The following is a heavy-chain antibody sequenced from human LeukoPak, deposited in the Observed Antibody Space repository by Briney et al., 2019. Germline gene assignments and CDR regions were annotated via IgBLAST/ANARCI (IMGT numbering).Heavy chain of an antibody. CDR3: ARGWSGDYASWFDP. V-gene: IGHV4-39*01. J-gene: IGHJ5*02. CDR2: IYYSGST. CDR1: GGSISSSSYY. D-gene: IGHD4-17*01. Sequence: SETLSLTCTVSGGSISSSSYYWGWIRQPPGKGLEWIGSIYYSGSTYYNPSLKSRVTISVDTSKNQFSLKLSSVTAADTAVYYCARGWSGDYASWFDPWGRGTLVTVSS.